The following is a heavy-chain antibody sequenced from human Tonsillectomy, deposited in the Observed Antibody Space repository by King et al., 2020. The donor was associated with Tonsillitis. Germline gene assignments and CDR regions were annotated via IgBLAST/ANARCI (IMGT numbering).Heavy chain of an antibody. Sequence: VQLVESGGGLVQPGGSLRLSCAASGFTFSSYWMSWVRQAPGKGLEWVANIKQDGSEKYYVDSEKGRCTISRDNAKNSLYRQMNSLRAEDTAVYYCARDWYGSWSPFDYWGQGTLVTVSS. CDR2: IKQDGSEK. CDR3: ARDWYGSWSPFDY. J-gene: IGHJ4*02. V-gene: IGHV3-7*01. CDR1: GFTFSSYW. D-gene: IGHD3-10*01.